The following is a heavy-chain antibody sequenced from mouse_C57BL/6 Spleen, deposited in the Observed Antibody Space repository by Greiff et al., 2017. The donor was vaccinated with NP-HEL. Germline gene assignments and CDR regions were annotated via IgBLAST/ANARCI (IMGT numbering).Heavy chain of an antibody. J-gene: IGHJ2*01. CDR1: GFTFSSYG. D-gene: IGHD2-5*01. Sequence: DVRLVESGGDLVKPGGSLKLSCAASGFTFSSYGMSWVRQTPDKRLEWVATISSGGSYTYYPDSVKGRFTISRDNAKNTLYLQMSSLKSEDTAMYYCARHDYYSNLFDYWGQGTTLTVSS. CDR3: ARHDYYSNLFDY. V-gene: IGHV5-6*02. CDR2: ISSGGSYT.